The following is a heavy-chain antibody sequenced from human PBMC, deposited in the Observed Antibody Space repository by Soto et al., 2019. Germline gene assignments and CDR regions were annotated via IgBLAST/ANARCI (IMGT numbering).Heavy chain of an antibody. D-gene: IGHD3-22*01. CDR3: ARDVNDSSGSQGFDY. CDR2: IHYSGDS. V-gene: IGHV4-31*03. J-gene: IGHJ4*02. CDR1: GDSVSSNNYY. Sequence: SETLCLTCTVIGDSVSSNNYYWSWIRQRPGKGLEWIGYIHYSGDSYDNPSLTSRITMSMDVSKNQFSLNLRSVTAADTAIYYCARDVNDSSGSQGFDYWGQGTLVTVSS.